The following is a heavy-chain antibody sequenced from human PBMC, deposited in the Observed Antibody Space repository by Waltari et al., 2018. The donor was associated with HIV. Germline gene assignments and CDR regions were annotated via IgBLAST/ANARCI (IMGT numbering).Heavy chain of an antibody. V-gene: IGHV4-59*01. Sequence: QVQLQESGPGLVKPSETLSLSCTVSNGSISSYYWSWIRQPPGKGLEWIGYIYYSGSTSYNPSLKSRVNISVDTSKNQFSLNLSSVTAADTAVYYCARTFRGKGFDYWGQGTLVSVSS. J-gene: IGHJ4*02. CDR3: ARTFRGKGFDY. CDR2: IYYSGST. CDR1: NGSISSYY. D-gene: IGHD3-16*01.